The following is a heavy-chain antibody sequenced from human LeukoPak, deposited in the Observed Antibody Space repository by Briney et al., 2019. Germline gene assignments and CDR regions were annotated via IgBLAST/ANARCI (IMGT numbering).Heavy chain of an antibody. J-gene: IGHJ4*02. CDR2: IFYTGNT. V-gene: IGHV4-39*01. D-gene: IGHD3-22*01. CDR3: ARLDSSGRSIDDY. Sequence: SETLSLTCTVSGGSFSSSSYYWGWIRQPPGKGLEWIVSIFYTGNTYYNPSLKSRVTISVDTSKNQFSLKLSSVTAVDTAVFYCARLDSSGRSIDDYWGQGTLVTVSS. CDR1: GGSFSSSSYY.